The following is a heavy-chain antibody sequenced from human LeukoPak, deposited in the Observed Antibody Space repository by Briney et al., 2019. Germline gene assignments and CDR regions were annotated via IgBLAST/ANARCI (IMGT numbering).Heavy chain of an antibody. Sequence: PGGSLRLSCAASGFTFSSYSMNWVRQAPGKGLEWVSSISSSSSYIYYADSVKGRFTISRDNAKNSLYLQMNSLRAEDTAVYYCARDPVVAAKKANSYNWFDPWGQGTLVTVSS. CDR2: ISSSSSYI. V-gene: IGHV3-21*01. CDR3: ARDPVVAAKKANSYNWFDP. J-gene: IGHJ5*02. D-gene: IGHD2-15*01. CDR1: GFTFSSYS.